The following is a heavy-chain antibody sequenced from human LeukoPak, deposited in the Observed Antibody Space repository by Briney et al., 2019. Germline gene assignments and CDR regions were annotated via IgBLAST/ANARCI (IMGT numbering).Heavy chain of an antibody. CDR3: ARSLEGDFWSGYLYYFDY. Sequence: SETLSLTCTVSGGSISSYYWSWIRQPPGKGLEWIGYIYYSGSTNYNPSLKSRVTISVDTSKNQFSLKLSSVAAADTAVYYCARSLEGDFWSGYLYYFDYWGQGTLVTVSS. V-gene: IGHV4-59*08. D-gene: IGHD3-3*01. J-gene: IGHJ4*02. CDR1: GGSISSYY. CDR2: IYYSGST.